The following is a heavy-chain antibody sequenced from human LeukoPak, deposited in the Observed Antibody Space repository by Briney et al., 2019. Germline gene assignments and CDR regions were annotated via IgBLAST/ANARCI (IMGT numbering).Heavy chain of an antibody. CDR3: ARDGDTAMALGAFDI. CDR1: GGTFSSYA. CDR2: IIPIFGTA. V-gene: IGHV1-69*05. D-gene: IGHD5-18*01. Sequence: SVKVSCKASGGTFSSYAISWVRQAPGQGLEWMGRIIPIFGTANYAQKFQGRVTITTDESTSTAYMELSSLRSEDTAVFYCARDGDTAMALGAFDIWGQGTMVTVSS. J-gene: IGHJ3*02.